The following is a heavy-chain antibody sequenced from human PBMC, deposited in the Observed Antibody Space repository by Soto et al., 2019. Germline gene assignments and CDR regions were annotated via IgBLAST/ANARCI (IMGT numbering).Heavy chain of an antibody. D-gene: IGHD6-19*01. CDR1: RFTFSSYA. Sequence: EGTLRLSYSASRFTFSSYAMHWVRQAPGKGLEYVSAICSNGGSTYYADSVKGRFTISRDNSKNTLYLQMSSLRAEDTAVYYCVKDDGYSSGWYGSYWGQGTLVTVSS. J-gene: IGHJ4*02. CDR3: VKDDGYSSGWYGSY. V-gene: IGHV3-64D*06. CDR2: ICSNGGST.